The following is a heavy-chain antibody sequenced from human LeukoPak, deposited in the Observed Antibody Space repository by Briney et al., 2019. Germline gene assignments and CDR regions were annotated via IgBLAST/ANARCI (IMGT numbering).Heavy chain of an antibody. D-gene: IGHD4-23*01. CDR2: ISHSGYT. CDR3: ARGRNDNGGMFFDS. V-gene: IGHV4-59*01. Sequence: SETLSLTCTVSGDSMRSFYWGWIRQAPGKGLEWIVFISHSGYTSYSPSLKSRVAISVDTSKRHFSLRLSSMTAADTAIYYCARGRNDNGGMFFDSWAQGNLVTVSS. J-gene: IGHJ5*01. CDR1: GDSMRSFY.